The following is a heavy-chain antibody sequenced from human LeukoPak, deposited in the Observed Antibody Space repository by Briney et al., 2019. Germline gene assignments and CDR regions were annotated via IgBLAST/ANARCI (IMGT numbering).Heavy chain of an antibody. D-gene: IGHD3-10*01. V-gene: IGHV4-38-2*01. CDR3: ASGSYLYYYYYYMDV. Sequence: SETLSLTCAVSGYSISSGYYWGWIRQPPGKGLEWIGSIYHSGSTYYNPSLKSRVTISVDTSKNQFSLKLSSVTAADTAVYYCASGSYLYYYYYYMDVWGKGTTVTVSS. J-gene: IGHJ6*03. CDR1: GYSISSGYY. CDR2: IYHSGST.